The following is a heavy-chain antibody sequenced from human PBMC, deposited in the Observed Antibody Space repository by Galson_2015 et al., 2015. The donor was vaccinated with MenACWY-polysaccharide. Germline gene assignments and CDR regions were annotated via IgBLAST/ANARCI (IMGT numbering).Heavy chain of an antibody. Sequence: SLRLSCAASGFTFSIYGMSWVRQAPGMGLEWVSGISGGGGSIYYADPVKGRFTISRDNSQNTLYLQMNSLRAEDTAVYYCAKLHGAGWFYQYGMDVWGQGTTVTVSS. CDR3: AKLHGAGWFYQYGMDV. J-gene: IGHJ6*02. CDR2: ISGGGGSI. CDR1: GFTFSIYG. D-gene: IGHD6-19*01. V-gene: IGHV3-23*01.